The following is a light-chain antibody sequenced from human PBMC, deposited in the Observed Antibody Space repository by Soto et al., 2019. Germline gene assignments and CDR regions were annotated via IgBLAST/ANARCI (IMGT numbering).Light chain of an antibody. CDR2: ENN. CDR3: GTWDSNLSAVV. J-gene: IGLJ2*01. Sequence: QSVLTQPPSVSATPGQKVTISCSGSSSNIGNNYVSWYQQLPGTAPKLLFYENNKRPSGIPDRFSASKSGTSATLGITGLQTGDEADYYCGTWDSNLSAVVFGGGTKLTVL. CDR1: SSNIGNNY. V-gene: IGLV1-51*02.